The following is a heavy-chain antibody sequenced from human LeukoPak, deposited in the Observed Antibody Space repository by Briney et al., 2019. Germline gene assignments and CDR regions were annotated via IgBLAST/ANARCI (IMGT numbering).Heavy chain of an antibody. Sequence: SVKVSCKASGGTFSSYAISWVRQAPGQGLEWMGGIIPIFGTANYAQKFQGRVTITADKSTSTAYMELSSLRSEDTAVYYCARGAARPLGYRWFDPWGQGTLVTVSS. CDR1: GGTFSSYA. CDR2: IIPIFGTA. CDR3: ARGAARPLGYRWFDP. J-gene: IGHJ5*02. V-gene: IGHV1-69*06. D-gene: IGHD6-6*01.